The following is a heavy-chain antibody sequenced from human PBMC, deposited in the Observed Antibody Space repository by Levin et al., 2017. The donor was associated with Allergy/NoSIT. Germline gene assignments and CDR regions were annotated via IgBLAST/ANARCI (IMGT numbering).Heavy chain of an antibody. CDR1: GYSFTSYW. D-gene: IGHD2-2*01. CDR2: IYPGDSDT. V-gene: IGHV5-51*01. Sequence: GETLKISCKGSGYSFTSYWIGWVRQMPGKGLEWMVIIYPGDSDTRYSPSFQGQVTISADKSISTAYLQWSSLKASDTAMYYCARGREKVVQPFDYWGQGTLVTVSS. CDR3: ARGREKVVQPFDY. J-gene: IGHJ4*02.